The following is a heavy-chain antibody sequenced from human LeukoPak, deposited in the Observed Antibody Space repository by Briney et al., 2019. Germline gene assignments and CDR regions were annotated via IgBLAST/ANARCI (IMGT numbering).Heavy chain of an antibody. Sequence: GGSLRLSCAASGFXFSSYGIHWVRQAPGKGLEWVAVISYDGSNKYYADSVKGRFTISRDNSKNTLYLQMNSLRAEDTAVYYCAKEDYDILTGFDYWGQGTLVTVSS. J-gene: IGHJ4*02. CDR3: AKEDYDILTGFDY. CDR1: GFXFSSYG. D-gene: IGHD3-9*01. CDR2: ISYDGSNK. V-gene: IGHV3-30*18.